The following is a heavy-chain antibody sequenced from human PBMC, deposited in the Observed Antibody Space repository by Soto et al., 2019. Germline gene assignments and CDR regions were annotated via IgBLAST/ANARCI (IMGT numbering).Heavy chain of an antibody. Sequence: QVQLVQSGAEVKKPGSSVKVSCKASGDTFTIFAISWVRQAPGQGLEWMGGIIPTIGTTNYAQRCQGRITITGAESTGTAYMELSSLKSEDTAVSYCARDLYSGYDTGDYWGQGTLVTVSS. V-gene: IGHV1-69*12. D-gene: IGHD5-12*01. CDR3: ARDLYSGYDTGDY. CDR2: IIPTIGTT. CDR1: GDTFTIFA. J-gene: IGHJ4*02.